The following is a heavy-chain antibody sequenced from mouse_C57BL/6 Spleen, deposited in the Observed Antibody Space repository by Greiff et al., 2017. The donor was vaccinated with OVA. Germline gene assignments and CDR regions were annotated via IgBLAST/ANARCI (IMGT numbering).Heavy chain of an antibody. CDR1: GFTSSSYA. V-gene: IGHV5-4*01. CDR3: ARGGPWFAY. Sequence: EVQGVESGGGLVKPGGSLKLSCAASGFTSSSYAMSWVRQTPEKRLEWVATISDGGSYTYYPDNVKGRFTISRDNAKNTLFLQMTSLRSEDTAMYYCARGGPWFAYWGQGTLVTVSA. J-gene: IGHJ3*01. CDR2: ISDGGSYT.